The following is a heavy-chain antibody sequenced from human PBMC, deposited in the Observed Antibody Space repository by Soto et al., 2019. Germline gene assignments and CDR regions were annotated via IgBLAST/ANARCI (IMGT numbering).Heavy chain of an antibody. V-gene: IGHV4-59*01. CDR1: GGSISSYY. Sequence: QVQLQESGPGLVKPSETLSLTCTVSGGSISSYYWSWIRQPPGKGLEWMGYIYYSGSTNYNPSLKSRVTISVDTSKNQFSLKLSSVTASDTAVYYCARVHDSVVVPAATVNWFDPWGQGTLVTFSS. J-gene: IGHJ5*02. D-gene: IGHD2-2*01. CDR2: IYYSGST. CDR3: ARVHDSVVVPAATVNWFDP.